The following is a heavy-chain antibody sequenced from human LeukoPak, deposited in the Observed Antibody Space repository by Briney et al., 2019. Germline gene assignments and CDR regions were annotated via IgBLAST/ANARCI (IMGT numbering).Heavy chain of an antibody. CDR3: ARIMYYYETGGYRDYFDS. Sequence: PSETLSLTCAVYGGSFSGYYWSWIRQPPGKGLEWIGEINHSGSTNYNPSLKSRVTISVDTSKKQFSLNLSSVTAADTAVYYCARIMYYYETGGYRDYFDSWGQGILVTVSS. D-gene: IGHD3-22*01. CDR1: GGSFSGYY. J-gene: IGHJ4*02. V-gene: IGHV4-34*01. CDR2: INHSGST.